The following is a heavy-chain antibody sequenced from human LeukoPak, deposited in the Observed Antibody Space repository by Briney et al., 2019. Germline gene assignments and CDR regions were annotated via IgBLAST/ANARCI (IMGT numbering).Heavy chain of an antibody. J-gene: IGHJ3*02. CDR2: IYTSGSP. CDR1: GGSLSSYY. V-gene: IGHV4-4*07. Sequence: SETLSLTCTVSGGSLSSYYWSWIRQPAGKGLEWIGRIYTSGSPNYNPSLTSRVTLSVYTAKNQFALKLSSVTAADTAVYYCAREREEPFYCSGGSCKEPNDAFDIWGQGTMVTGSS. D-gene: IGHD2-15*01. CDR3: AREREEPFYCSGGSCKEPNDAFDI.